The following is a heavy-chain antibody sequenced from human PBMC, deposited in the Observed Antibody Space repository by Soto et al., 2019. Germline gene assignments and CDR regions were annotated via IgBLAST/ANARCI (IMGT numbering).Heavy chain of an antibody. V-gene: IGHV4-59*01. Sequence: SETLSLTCTVSGGSIGNYFCSWIRQPPGSGLDWFGYIYYNGDTRYNPSLESRVTMSVDTSKNQLSLKLTSVTAADTAVYYCARDRYPYAPGRWFDPWGQGTLVTVSS. CDR3: ARDRYPYAPGRWFDP. D-gene: IGHD3-16*01. J-gene: IGHJ5*02. CDR1: GGSIGNYF. CDR2: IYYNGDT.